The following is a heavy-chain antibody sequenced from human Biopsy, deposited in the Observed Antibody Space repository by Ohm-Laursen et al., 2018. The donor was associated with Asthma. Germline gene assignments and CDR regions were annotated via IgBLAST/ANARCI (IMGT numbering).Heavy chain of an antibody. CDR1: GFTFSSYA. D-gene: IGHD6-13*01. Sequence: SLRLSCAASGFTFSSYAMHWVRQAPGRGLELVAVISYDGYKKYYADSVKGRFTISRDSSKNTLFLQMDSLRAEDTAVYYCARQPIAEPGTTFYYYYGMDVWGQGTTVTVSS. V-gene: IGHV3-30*14. CDR3: ARQPIAEPGTTFYYYYGMDV. J-gene: IGHJ6*02. CDR2: ISYDGYKK.